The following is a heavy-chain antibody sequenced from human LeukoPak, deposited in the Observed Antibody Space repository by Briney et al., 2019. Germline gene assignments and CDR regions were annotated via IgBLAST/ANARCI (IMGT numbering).Heavy chain of an antibody. CDR2: ISYDGSNI. CDR3: ARDLPPEDV. Sequence: PGRSRRLSCAASGFTFSHYAMHWVRQAPGKGLEWVALISYDGSNIQYADSLKGRFTISRDNSKNTLYLQMNSLRVDDTAVYYCARDLPPEDVWGQGTTVTVSS. J-gene: IGHJ6*02. CDR1: GFTFSHYA. V-gene: IGHV3-30-3*01.